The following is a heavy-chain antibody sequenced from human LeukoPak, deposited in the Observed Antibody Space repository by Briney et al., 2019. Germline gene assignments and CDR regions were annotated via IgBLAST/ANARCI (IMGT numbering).Heavy chain of an antibody. V-gene: IGHV3-30*18. Sequence: GRSLRLSCAASGFTFSNYGMHWVRQAPGKGLEWVAVISYDESNKYYADSVKGRFTISRDNTKNTLYQQMNSLRAEDTAVYYCAKRYSSGWYYFDYWGQGTLVTVSS. CDR1: GFTFSNYG. CDR2: ISYDESNK. D-gene: IGHD6-19*01. CDR3: AKRYSSGWYYFDY. J-gene: IGHJ4*02.